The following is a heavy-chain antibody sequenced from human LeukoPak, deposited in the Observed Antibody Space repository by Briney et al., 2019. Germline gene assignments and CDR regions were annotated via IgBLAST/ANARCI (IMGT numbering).Heavy chain of an antibody. D-gene: IGHD3-22*01. CDR2: IIHIFGTA. V-gene: IGHV1-69*05. CDR1: GGTFSSYA. Sequence: SVKVSCKASGGTFSSYAISWVRQAPGQGLEWMGGIIHIFGTANYAQKFQGRVTITTDESTSTAYMALSSLRSEDTAVYYCAREFQNRGYYDSSGPAYWGQGTLVTVSS. J-gene: IGHJ4*02. CDR3: AREFQNRGYYDSSGPAY.